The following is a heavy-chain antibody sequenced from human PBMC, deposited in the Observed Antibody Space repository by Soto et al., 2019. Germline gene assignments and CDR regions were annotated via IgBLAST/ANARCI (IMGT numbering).Heavy chain of an antibody. CDR3: TRDLNGGNPFDY. Sequence: QVQFVQSEAEVKKPGASVRLSCKPSGYSLPDYSIQWVRQAAGQGLQWLGWIHPGTGYTESSQRFQGRLTLTMDNSATTFYIDLTSLTSEDTAVYFCTRDLNGGNPFDYWGQGTLVTVSS. CDR2: IHPGTGYT. J-gene: IGHJ4*02. V-gene: IGHV1-3*01. CDR1: GYSLPDYS. D-gene: IGHD2-8*01.